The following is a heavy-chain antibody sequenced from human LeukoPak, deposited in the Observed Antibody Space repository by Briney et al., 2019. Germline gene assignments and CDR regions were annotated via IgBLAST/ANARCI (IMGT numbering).Heavy chain of an antibody. Sequence: SETLSLTCTVSGGSISSYYWSWIRQPPGKGLEWIGYIYYSGSTNYSPSLKSRVTISVDTSKNQFSLKLSSVTGEDTAVYYCARDNSVRDEAWWFNPWGQGTLVTVSS. CDR3: ARDNSVRDEAWWFNP. CDR2: IYYSGST. V-gene: IGHV4-59*01. J-gene: IGHJ5*02. D-gene: IGHD5-24*01. CDR1: GGSISSYY.